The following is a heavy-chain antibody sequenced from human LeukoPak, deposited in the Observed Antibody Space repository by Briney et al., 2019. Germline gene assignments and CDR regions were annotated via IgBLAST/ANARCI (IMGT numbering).Heavy chain of an antibody. D-gene: IGHD6-13*01. CDR2: MNPNSGNT. V-gene: IGHV1-8*03. Sequence: ASVKVSCKASGYTFTSYDINWVRQATGQGLEWMGWMNPNSGNTGYAQKFQGRVTITRNTSISTAYMELSRLRSDDTAFYYCATSTYSSSWYEAFDIWGQGTMVTVSS. CDR3: ATSTYSSSWYEAFDI. CDR1: GYTFTSYD. J-gene: IGHJ3*02.